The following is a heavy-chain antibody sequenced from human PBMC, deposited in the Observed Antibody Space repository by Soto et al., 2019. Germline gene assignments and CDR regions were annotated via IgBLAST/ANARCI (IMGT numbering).Heavy chain of an antibody. CDR2: IYYSGST. D-gene: IGHD4-4*01. V-gene: IGHV4-31*03. J-gene: IGHJ4*02. CDR3: ARYSNWYYFDY. Sequence: SETLSLTCTVSGGSISSGGYYWSWMRQHPGKGLEWIGYIYYSGSTYYNPSLKSRITISLDTSKNQFSLKLSSVTAADTAVYYCARYSNWYYFDYWGQGTLVTVSS. CDR1: GGSISSGGYY.